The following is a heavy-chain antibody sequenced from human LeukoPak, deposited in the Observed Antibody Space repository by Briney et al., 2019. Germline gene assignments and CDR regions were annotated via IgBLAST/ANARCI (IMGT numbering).Heavy chain of an antibody. D-gene: IGHD3-10*01. Sequence: SVKVSCKASGGSFRTYPISWVRQAPGQGLEWMGGLTQFFRRTNYTQKFQGRLTIITDESSSTAYMELSDLRSDDTAVYYCATSESGSSWDLFAPWGQGALVTVSS. CDR1: GGSFRTYP. CDR2: LTQFFRRT. CDR3: ATSESGSSWDLFAP. J-gene: IGHJ5*02. V-gene: IGHV1-69*05.